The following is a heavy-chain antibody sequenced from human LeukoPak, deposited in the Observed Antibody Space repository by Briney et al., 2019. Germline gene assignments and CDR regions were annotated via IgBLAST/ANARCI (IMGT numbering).Heavy chain of an antibody. CDR1: GFTFSSYG. J-gene: IGHJ6*04. V-gene: IGHV3-30*02. D-gene: IGHD1-26*01. Sequence: PGGSLRLSCAASGFTFSSYGIHWVRQAPGKGLEWVAFIRYDGSNKYYADSVKGRFTISRDNSKNTLYLQMNSLRAEDTAVYYCAKDGVGTTAPDVWGKGTTVTVSS. CDR3: AKDGVGTTAPDV. CDR2: IRYDGSNK.